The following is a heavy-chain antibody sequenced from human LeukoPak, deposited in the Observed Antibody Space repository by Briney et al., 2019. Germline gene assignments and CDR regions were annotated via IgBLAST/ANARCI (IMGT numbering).Heavy chain of an antibody. CDR2: ITSNGAYT. J-gene: IGHJ6*03. CDR3: ARVKMGATVSYYYYYYMDV. CDR1: GFTFSDYT. D-gene: IGHD1-26*01. Sequence: GGPLRLSCAASGFTFSDYTIHWVRQAPAKRLQSVSAITSNGAYTLYADSVKGRFTISRDNSRNAVFLQMGGLRIEDMAVYYCARVKMGATVSYYYYYYMDVWGKGTTVTVSS. V-gene: IGHV3-64*02.